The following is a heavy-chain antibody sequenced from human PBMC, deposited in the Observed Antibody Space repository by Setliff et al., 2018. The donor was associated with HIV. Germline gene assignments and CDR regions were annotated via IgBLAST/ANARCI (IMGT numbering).Heavy chain of an antibody. J-gene: IGHJ6*03. V-gene: IGHV4-39*07. Sequence: LSLTCTVYGGSISSSNFYWVWIRQSPGKGLEWIGSIYYSGSTNYNPSLKSRVTISVDTSKNQFSLKLSSVTAADTAVYYCARDRGSSYYYYYYMDVWGKGTTVTVSS. D-gene: IGHD6-6*01. CDR1: GGSISSSNFY. CDR3: ARDRGSSYYYYYYMDV. CDR2: IYYSGST.